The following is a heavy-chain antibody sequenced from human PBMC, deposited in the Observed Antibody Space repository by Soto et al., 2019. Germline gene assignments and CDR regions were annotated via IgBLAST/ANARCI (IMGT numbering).Heavy chain of an antibody. CDR2: ISYDGSNK. D-gene: IGHD1-26*01. J-gene: IGHJ4*02. V-gene: IGHV3-30-3*01. CDR3: ARDFAVIVGAQTYYFDY. Sequence: QVQLVESGGGVVQPGRSLRLSCAASGFTFSSYAMHWVRQAPGKGLEWVAVISYDGSNKYYADSVKGRFTISRDNSKNTLYLHMNSLRAEDTAVYYCARDFAVIVGAQTYYFDYWGQGTLVTVSS. CDR1: GFTFSSYA.